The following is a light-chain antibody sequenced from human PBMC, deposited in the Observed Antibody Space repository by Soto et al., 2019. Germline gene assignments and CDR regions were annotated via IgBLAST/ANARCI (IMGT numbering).Light chain of an antibody. CDR2: GAS. CDR1: QSVSSTY. J-gene: IGKJ1*01. CDR3: QQYGSSVKT. Sequence: EIVLTQSPGTLSLSPGERATLSCRASQSVSSTYLIWYQQKPGQAPRLPIFGASNRAPDIPDRFSGSGSGTDFTLTISRLEPEDFAVYFCQQYGSSVKTFGQGTKVDIK. V-gene: IGKV3-20*01.